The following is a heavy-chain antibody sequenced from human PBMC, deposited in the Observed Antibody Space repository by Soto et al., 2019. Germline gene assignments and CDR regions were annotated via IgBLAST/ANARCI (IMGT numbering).Heavy chain of an antibody. CDR2: IYYTGRT. V-gene: IGHV4-31*03. D-gene: IGHD6-19*01. Sequence: VQLQESGPRLVKPSQTLSLTCSVSGDSINSGYYWTWIRQHPGKGLEWIGYIYYTGRTSYNPSLKSRLPISLEPSQTHFSLNPTSVTAADTAVYFCAGGPEQFQLLWPFALSYFNSWGQGILVTVSS. CDR1: GDSINSGYY. CDR3: AGGPEQFQLLWPFALSYFNS. J-gene: IGHJ4*02.